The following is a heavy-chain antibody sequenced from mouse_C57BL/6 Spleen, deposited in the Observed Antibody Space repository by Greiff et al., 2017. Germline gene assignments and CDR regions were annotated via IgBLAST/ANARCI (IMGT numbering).Heavy chain of an antibody. CDR1: GFSFNTYA. CDR3: VRHGYYYGSSPWFAY. D-gene: IGHD1-1*01. V-gene: IGHV10-1*01. CDR2: IRSKSNNYAT. J-gene: IGHJ3*01. Sequence: EVMLVESGGGLVQPKGSLKLSCAASGFSFNTYAMNWVRQAPGKGLEWVARIRSKSNNYATYYADSVKDRFTISRDDSESMLYLQMNNLKTEDTAMYYCVRHGYYYGSSPWFAYWGQGTLVTVSA.